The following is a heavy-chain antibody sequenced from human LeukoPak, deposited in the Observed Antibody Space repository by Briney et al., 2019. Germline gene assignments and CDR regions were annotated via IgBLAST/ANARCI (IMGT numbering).Heavy chain of an antibody. J-gene: IGHJ4*02. CDR1: GFTFSSYG. CDR2: IWEDGSNK. D-gene: IGHD2-15*01. CDR3: AKGRAVEVVAAFNY. Sequence: GGSLRLSCAASGFTFSSYGMRWVRQAPGKGLEWVAVIWEDGSNKYYADSVKGRLTISRDNTKKTLYLQMDRLTAAETGVNYCAKGRAVEVVAAFNYWGQGTVVTVSS. V-gene: IGHV3-33*06.